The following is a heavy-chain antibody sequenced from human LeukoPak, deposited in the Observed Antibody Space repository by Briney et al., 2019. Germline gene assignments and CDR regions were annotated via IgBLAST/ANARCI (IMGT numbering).Heavy chain of an antibody. CDR2: INPNSGGT. D-gene: IGHD3-22*01. V-gene: IGHV1-2*02. Sequence: VSVKVSCKASGYTFTGYYMHWVRQAPGQGLEWMGWINPNSGGTNYAQKFQGRVIMTRDTSISTAYMELSRLRSDDTAVYYCAREAHYYDSSTFDYWGQGTLVTVSP. CDR1: GYTFTGYY. CDR3: AREAHYYDSSTFDY. J-gene: IGHJ4*02.